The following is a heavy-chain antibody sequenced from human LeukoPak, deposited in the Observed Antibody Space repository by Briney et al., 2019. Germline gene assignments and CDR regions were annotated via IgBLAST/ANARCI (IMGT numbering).Heavy chain of an antibody. CDR2: IRSSSTTI. V-gene: IGHV3-48*01. Sequence: GGSLRLSCAASRFTFSSYSMNWVRQAPGKGLEWVSYIRSSSTTIYYADSVKGRFTISRDNAKNSLYLQMNSLRAEDTAVYYCARAKRNGFDIWGQGTMVTVPS. J-gene: IGHJ3*02. CDR3: ARAKRNGFDI. CDR1: RFTFSSYS.